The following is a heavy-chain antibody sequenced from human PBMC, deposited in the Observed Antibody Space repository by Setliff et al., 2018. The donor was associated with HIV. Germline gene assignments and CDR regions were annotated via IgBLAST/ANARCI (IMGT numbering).Heavy chain of an antibody. V-gene: IGHV4-34*01. CDR1: GGSFSGYY. Sequence: SETLSLTCAVYGGSFSGYYWSWIRQPPGKGLEWIGEINHRGSTNCNPSLKSRVSISVDTSKNQFSLKLSSVTAADTAVYYCASGQWLEHAFDIWGQGTVVTVSS. D-gene: IGHD6-19*01. CDR2: INHRGST. CDR3: ASGQWLEHAFDI. J-gene: IGHJ3*02.